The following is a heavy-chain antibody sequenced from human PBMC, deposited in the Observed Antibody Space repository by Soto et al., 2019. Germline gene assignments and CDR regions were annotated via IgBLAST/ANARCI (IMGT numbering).Heavy chain of an antibody. D-gene: IGHD2-21*01. V-gene: IGHV4-34*01. J-gene: IGHJ4*02. CDR2: INGSGGT. Sequence: QVQLQQWGAGLLKPSETLSLICTVYGGSFSDYYWSWIRQSPGKGLEWIGEINGSGGTNYNPSLKSRVTISLDTSKNQFSLNLTSVTAADTAVYYCAKLWRYWGQGTRVTVSS. CDR3: AKLWRY. CDR1: GGSFSDYY.